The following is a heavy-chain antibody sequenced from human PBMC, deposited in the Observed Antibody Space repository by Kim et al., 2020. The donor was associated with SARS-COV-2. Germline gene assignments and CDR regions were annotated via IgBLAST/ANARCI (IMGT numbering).Heavy chain of an antibody. CDR2: INHSGST. V-gene: IGHV4-34*01. Sequence: SETLSLTCAVYGGSFSGYYWSWIRQPPGKGLEWIGEINHSGSTNYNPSLKSRVTISVDTSKNQFSLKLSSVTAADTAVYYCARELYYGYVDWFDPWGQGTLVTVSS. D-gene: IGHD3-10*01. J-gene: IGHJ5*02. CDR1: GGSFSGYY. CDR3: ARELYYGYVDWFDP.